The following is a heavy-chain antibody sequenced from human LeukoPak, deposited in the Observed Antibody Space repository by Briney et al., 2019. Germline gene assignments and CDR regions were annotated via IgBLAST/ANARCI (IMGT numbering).Heavy chain of an antibody. V-gene: IGHV3-23*01. CDR3: AKDRPNYYGSNGHYYKLNGDC. D-gene: IGHD3-22*01. J-gene: IGHJ4*02. CDR2: ITSSGAAT. CDR1: GFTFSSYW. Sequence: GGSLTLSCAASGFTFSSYWMSWVRQAPGKGLEWVSSITSSGAATYYADSVKGRFTISRDNSDSTLSLQMNSLRAEDTAVYYCAKDRPNYYGSNGHYYKLNGDCWGQGTLVTVSS.